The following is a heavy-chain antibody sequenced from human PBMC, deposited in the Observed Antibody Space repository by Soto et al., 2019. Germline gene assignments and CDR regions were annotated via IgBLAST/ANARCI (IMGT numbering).Heavy chain of an antibody. CDR3: ARERASGYFDF. CDR1: GYTFTTYG. J-gene: IGHJ4*02. Sequence: QVQLVQSGAEVKKPGASVKVSCKASGYTFTTYGITWVRQAPGQGLEWMGWISLYDGSTKYAQNLQGRVTMTTDTPTSTGYIELTSLRSDDPAVYYCARERASGYFDFWGQGTLVTVSS. V-gene: IGHV1-18*01. CDR2: ISLYDGST. D-gene: IGHD3-10*01.